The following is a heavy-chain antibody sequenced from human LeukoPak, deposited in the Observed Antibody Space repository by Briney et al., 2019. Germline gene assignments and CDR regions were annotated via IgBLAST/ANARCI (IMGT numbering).Heavy chain of an antibody. Sequence: GGSLRLSCAASGFTFRNYAIHWVRQAPGKGLEWVAVISSDGTNKNYADSVKGRFTISRDNSRNTLYLQMNSLRAEDTAVYYCAKVLSPEVRYPYYYYYYGMDVWGQGTTVTVSS. V-gene: IGHV3-30-3*01. J-gene: IGHJ6*02. CDR2: ISSDGTNK. CDR1: GFTFRNYA. D-gene: IGHD1-1*01. CDR3: AKVLSPEVRYPYYYYYYGMDV.